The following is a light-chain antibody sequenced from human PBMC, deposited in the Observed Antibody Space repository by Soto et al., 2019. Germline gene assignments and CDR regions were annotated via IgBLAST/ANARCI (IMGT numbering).Light chain of an antibody. V-gene: IGKV3-20*01. CDR1: QSVSSSY. Sequence: EIVLTQSPGTLSLSPGERATLSCRASQSVSSSYLAWYQQKPGQTPRLLFYGASSRATGIPDRFSGSGSGRDFTLTISSLEPEDFAVYYCQQYGCSPFTFGPGTKVDIK. CDR3: QQYGCSPFT. CDR2: GAS. J-gene: IGKJ3*01.